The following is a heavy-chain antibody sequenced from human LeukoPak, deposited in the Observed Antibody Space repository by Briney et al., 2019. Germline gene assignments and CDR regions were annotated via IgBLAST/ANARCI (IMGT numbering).Heavy chain of an antibody. Sequence: PQTLSLTCAVSGGSISSGGYSWSWIRQPPGKGLEWIRYIYHSGSTYYNPSLKSRVTISVDRSKNQFSLKLSSVTAADTAVYYCARARITMVRGVMVDYWGQGTLVTVSS. D-gene: IGHD3-10*01. CDR1: GGSISSGGYS. CDR2: IYHSGST. V-gene: IGHV4-30-2*01. J-gene: IGHJ4*02. CDR3: ARARITMVRGVMVDY.